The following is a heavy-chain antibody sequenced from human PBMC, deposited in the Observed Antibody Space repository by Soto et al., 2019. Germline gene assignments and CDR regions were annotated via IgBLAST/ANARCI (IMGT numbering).Heavy chain of an antibody. Sequence: QLQLQESGPGLVKPSETLSLTCTVSGGSISSSSYYWGWIRQPPGKGLEWIGSIYYSGSTYYNPSLKRRVTISVDTSKNQFSLKLSSVTAADTAVYYCASQEIQARRGFDYWGQGTLVTVSS. CDR1: GGSISSSSYY. CDR2: IYYSGST. V-gene: IGHV4-39*01. D-gene: IGHD3-10*01. J-gene: IGHJ4*02. CDR3: ASQEIQARRGFDY.